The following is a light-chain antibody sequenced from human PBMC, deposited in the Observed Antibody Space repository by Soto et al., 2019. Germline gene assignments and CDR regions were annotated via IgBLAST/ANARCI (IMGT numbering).Light chain of an antibody. J-gene: IGKJ1*01. CDR3: LQDDSYYRT. Sequence: DIQMTQSPSSLSASVGDRVTITFRASQGIRNDLGWYQQKPGKAPKRLIYAASILQSGAPSTFSGSGSGTEFAPTTSSLQPEDFAAYYCLQDDSYYRTSGQGTKEEI. CDR1: QGIRND. CDR2: AAS. V-gene: IGKV1-17*01.